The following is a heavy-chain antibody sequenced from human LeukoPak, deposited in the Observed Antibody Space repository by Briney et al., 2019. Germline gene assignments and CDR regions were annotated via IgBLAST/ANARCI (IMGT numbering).Heavy chain of an antibody. J-gene: IGHJ4*02. D-gene: IGHD5-18*01. V-gene: IGHV4-34*01. Sequence: SSETLSLTCAVYGGSFSGYYWSWIRQPPGKGLEWIGEINHSGSTNYDPSLKSRVTISVDTSKNQFSLKLSSVTAADTAVYYCARDKDEGSQLWLRPRSKSHGVFDYWGQGTLVTVSS. CDR2: INHSGST. CDR3: ARDKDEGSQLWLRPRSKSHGVFDY. CDR1: GGSFSGYY.